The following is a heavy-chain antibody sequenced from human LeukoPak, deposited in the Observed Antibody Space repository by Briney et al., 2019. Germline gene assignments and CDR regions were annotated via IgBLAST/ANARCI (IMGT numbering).Heavy chain of an antibody. J-gene: IGHJ4*02. CDR1: GGSFSGYY. Sequence: SETLSLTCAVYGGSFSGYYWSWIRQPPGKGLEWIGEINHSGSTNYNPSLKSRVTISVDTSKSQFSLKLSSVTAADTAVYYCARIVSDCSSTSCRRYFDYWGQGTLVTVSS. D-gene: IGHD2-2*01. CDR3: ARIVSDCSSTSCRRYFDY. V-gene: IGHV4-34*01. CDR2: INHSGST.